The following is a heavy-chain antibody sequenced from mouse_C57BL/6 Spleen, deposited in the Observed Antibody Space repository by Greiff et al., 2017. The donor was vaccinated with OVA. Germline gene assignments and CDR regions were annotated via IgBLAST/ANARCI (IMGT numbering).Heavy chain of an antibody. D-gene: IGHD1-1*01. CDR3: TRSTDYFDY. J-gene: IGHJ2*01. CDR1: GYTFTDYE. Sequence: QVQLQQSGAELVRPGASVTLSCKASGYTFTDYEMHWVKQTPVHGLEWIGAIDPETGGTAYNQKFKGKAILTADKSSSTAYMELRSLTSEDSAVYYCTRSTDYFDYRGQGTTRTGSS. CDR2: IDPETGGT. V-gene: IGHV1-15*01.